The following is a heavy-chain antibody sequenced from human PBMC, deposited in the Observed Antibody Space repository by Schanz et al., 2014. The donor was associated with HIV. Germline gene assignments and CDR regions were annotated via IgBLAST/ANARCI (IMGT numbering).Heavy chain of an antibody. CDR1: GFTFSSYS. CDR2: ISSDGSEE. D-gene: IGHD3-22*01. V-gene: IGHV3-30*18. J-gene: IGHJ4*02. CDR3: AKGASPYHDSSGFYPDY. Sequence: VQLVESGGGLVQPGGSLRLSCAASGFTFSSYSMHWVRQAPGKGLEWVAVISSDGSEEYFADSVKGRFTISRDNSKNTLYLQMNRLRTEDTALYYCAKGASPYHDSSGFYPDYWSQGTLVTVSS.